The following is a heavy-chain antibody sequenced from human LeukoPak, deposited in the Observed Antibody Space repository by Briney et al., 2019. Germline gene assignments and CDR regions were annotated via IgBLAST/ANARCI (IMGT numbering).Heavy chain of an antibody. CDR1: GFTFSSYW. CDR2: IASDGSST. Sequence: QPGGSLRLSCAASGFTFSSYWMNWVRQAPGKGLVWVSRIASDGSSTTYADSVKGRFSISRDNAKNTLYLQMNSLRVGDTAVYYCARGRPHGNDYWGQGTLVTVSS. V-gene: IGHV3-74*01. CDR3: ARGRPHGNDY. D-gene: IGHD4-23*01. J-gene: IGHJ4*02.